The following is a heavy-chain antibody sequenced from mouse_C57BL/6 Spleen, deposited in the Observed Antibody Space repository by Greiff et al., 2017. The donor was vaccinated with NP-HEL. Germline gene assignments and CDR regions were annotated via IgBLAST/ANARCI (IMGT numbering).Heavy chain of an antibody. Sequence: SGAELVKPGASVKISCKASGYAFSSYWMNWVKQRPGKGLEWIGQIYPGDGDTNYNGKFKGKATLTADKSSSTAYMQLSSLTSEDSAVYFCARLDGNYENWYFDVWGTGTTVTVSS. CDR3: ARLDGNYENWYFDV. D-gene: IGHD2-1*01. CDR1: GYAFSSYW. V-gene: IGHV1-80*01. J-gene: IGHJ1*03. CDR2: IYPGDGDT.